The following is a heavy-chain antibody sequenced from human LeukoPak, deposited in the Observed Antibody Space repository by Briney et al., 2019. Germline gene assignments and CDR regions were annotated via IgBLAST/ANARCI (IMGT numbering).Heavy chain of an antibody. CDR3: ARKSTSSWSFDY. CDR2: INYSGST. Sequence: PSETLSLTCTVSGGSISSSSYYWGWIRQPPGKGLEWIGSINYSGSTYYNPSLKSRVTISVDTSKNQYSLKLSSVTAADTAVYYCARKSTSSWSFDYWGQGTLVTVSS. V-gene: IGHV4-39*01. D-gene: IGHD6-13*01. CDR1: GGSISSSSYY. J-gene: IGHJ4*02.